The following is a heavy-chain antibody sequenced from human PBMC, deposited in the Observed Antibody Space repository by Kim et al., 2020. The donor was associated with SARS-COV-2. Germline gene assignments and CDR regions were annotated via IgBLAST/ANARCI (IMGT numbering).Heavy chain of an antibody. J-gene: IGHJ6*02. Sequence: TYCADSVKGRFTISRDNYKNTLYLQMNSLRAEDTAVYYCAREIVSYYGMDVWGQGTTVTVSS. D-gene: IGHD1-26*01. CDR2: T. V-gene: IGHV3-66*03. CDR3: AREIVSYYGMDV.